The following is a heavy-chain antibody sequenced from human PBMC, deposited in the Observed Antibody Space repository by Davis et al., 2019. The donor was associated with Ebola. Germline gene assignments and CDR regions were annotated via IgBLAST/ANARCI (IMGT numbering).Heavy chain of an antibody. J-gene: IGHJ6*02. Sequence: GESLKISCAAPGFTFSSYAMHWVRQAPGKGLEYVSAVSSNGGSTYYANSVKGRFTISRDNSKNTLYLQMGSLRAEDMAVYYCARDQLDYYYYGMDVWGQGTTVTVSS. V-gene: IGHV3-64*01. D-gene: IGHD1-1*01. CDR1: GFTFSSYA. CDR2: VSSNGGST. CDR3: ARDQLDYYYYGMDV.